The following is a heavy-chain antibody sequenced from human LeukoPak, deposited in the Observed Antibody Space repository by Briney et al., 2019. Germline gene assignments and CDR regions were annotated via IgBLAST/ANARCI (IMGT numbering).Heavy chain of an antibody. D-gene: IGHD6-19*01. J-gene: IGHJ6*03. Sequence: GGSLRLSCAVSGFTFSSYAISWVRQAPGKGLEWVSAISGSGGSTYYADSVKGRFTISRDNSKNTLYLQMNSLRAEDTAVYYCAKRQWPQNLYYYYMDVWGKGTTVTVSS. CDR1: GFTFSSYA. CDR2: ISGSGGST. CDR3: AKRQWPQNLYYYYMDV. V-gene: IGHV3-23*01.